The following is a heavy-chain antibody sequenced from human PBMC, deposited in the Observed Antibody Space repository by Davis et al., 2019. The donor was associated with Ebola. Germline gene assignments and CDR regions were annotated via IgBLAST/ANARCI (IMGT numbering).Heavy chain of an antibody. J-gene: IGHJ3*01. D-gene: IGHD1-26*01. V-gene: IGHV3-23*01. CDR1: GFIFSSYV. CDR2: LGTAADT. Sequence: GGSLRLSCAASGFIFSSYVMNWVRQAPGKGLEWVSTLGTAADTYYADSVKGRFTISRDNSKNTLYLQMNGLRVEDTAMYYCAKDTSNIWFDVWGQGTMVTVSS. CDR3: AKDTSNIWFDV.